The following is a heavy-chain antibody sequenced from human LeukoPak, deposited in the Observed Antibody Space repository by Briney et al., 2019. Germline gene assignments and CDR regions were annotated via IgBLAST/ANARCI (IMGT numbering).Heavy chain of an antibody. Sequence: GGSLRLSCAASGFTFDDYAMHWVRQAPGKGLEWVSGISWNSGSIGYADSVKGRFTISRDNAKNSLYLQMNSLRAEDTAVYYCARGEAYYYDSSTSRGNYWGQGTLVTVSS. CDR3: ARGEAYYYDSSTSRGNY. CDR2: ISWNSGSI. V-gene: IGHV3-9*01. D-gene: IGHD3-22*01. CDR1: GFTFDDYA. J-gene: IGHJ4*02.